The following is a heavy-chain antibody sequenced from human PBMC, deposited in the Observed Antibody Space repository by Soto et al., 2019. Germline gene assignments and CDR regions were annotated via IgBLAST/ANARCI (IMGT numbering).Heavy chain of an antibody. J-gene: IGHJ6*02. CDR1: GYTFTSYD. D-gene: IGHD2-2*01. CDR2: MNPNSGNT. V-gene: IGHV1-8*01. CDR3: ASYCSSTSCYHYYYYGMDV. Sequence: QVQLVQSGAEVKKPGASVKVSCKASGYTFTSYDINWVRQATGQGLEWMGWMNPNSGNTGYAQKFQGRVTMTRNTSISTAYMELSSLRSEDTAVYCCASYCSSTSCYHYYYYGMDVWGQGTTVTVSS.